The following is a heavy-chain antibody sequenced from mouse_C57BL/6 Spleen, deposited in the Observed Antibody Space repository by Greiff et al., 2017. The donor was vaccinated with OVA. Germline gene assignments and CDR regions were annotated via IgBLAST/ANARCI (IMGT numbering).Heavy chain of an antibody. CDR1: GYSITSGYY. CDR3: ARSITTVTWYFDV. CDR2: ISYDGSN. Sequence: EVQRVESGPGLVKPSQSLSLTCSVTGYSITSGYYWNWIRQFPGNKLEWMGYISYDGSNNYNPSLKNRISITRDTSKNQFFLKLNSVTTEDTATYYCARSITTVTWYFDVWGTGTTVTVSS. J-gene: IGHJ1*03. D-gene: IGHD1-1*01. V-gene: IGHV3-6*01.